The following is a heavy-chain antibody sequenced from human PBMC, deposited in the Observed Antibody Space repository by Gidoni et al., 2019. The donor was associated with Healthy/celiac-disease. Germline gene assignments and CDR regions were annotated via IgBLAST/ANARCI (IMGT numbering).Heavy chain of an antibody. CDR2: LSAYNSNT. D-gene: IGHD2-2*02. Sequence: QVQLVQSGAEVKKTGASVKVSCKASGYTFTSYGISWVRQAPGQGLEWMGWLSAYNSNTNYAQKLQCRVTMTTDTSTSTAYMELRSLRSDDTAVYYCARDGGYCSSTSCYTNYWGQGTLVTVSS. CDR1: GYTFTSYG. CDR3: ARDGGYCSSTSCYTNY. J-gene: IGHJ4*02. V-gene: IGHV1-18*01.